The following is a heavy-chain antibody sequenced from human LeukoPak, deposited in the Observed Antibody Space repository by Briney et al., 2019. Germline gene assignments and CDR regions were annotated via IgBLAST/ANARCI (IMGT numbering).Heavy chain of an antibody. V-gene: IGHV3-23*01. D-gene: IGHD3-22*01. J-gene: IGHJ4*02. CDR1: GFTFSSYA. CDR3: AKDITPYYYDSSGLPPLDY. CDR2: ISGSGGST. Sequence: SGGSLRLSCAASGFTFSSYAMSWVRQAPGKGLEWVSAISGSGGSTYYADSVKGRFTISRDNSKNTLYLQMNSLRAEDTAVYYCAKDITPYYYDSSGLPPLDYWGQGTLVTVSS.